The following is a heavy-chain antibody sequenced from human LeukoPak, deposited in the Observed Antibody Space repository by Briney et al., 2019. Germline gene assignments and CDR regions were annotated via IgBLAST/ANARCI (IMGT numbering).Heavy chain of an antibody. CDR2: ISSSGSTM. J-gene: IGHJ4*02. CDR3: ASSSWYALDY. D-gene: IGHD6-13*01. CDR1: GFTCSSYE. V-gene: IGHV3-48*03. Sequence: PGGSLRLSCAASGFTCSSYEMNWVRQAPGKGLEWISYISSSGSTMYYADSVKGRFTISRDNAKNSLYLQMNSLRAEDTAIYYCASSSWYALDYWGQGTLVTVSS.